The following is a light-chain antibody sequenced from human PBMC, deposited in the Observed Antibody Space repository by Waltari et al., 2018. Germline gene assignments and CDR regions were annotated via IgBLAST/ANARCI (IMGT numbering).Light chain of an antibody. Sequence: QSALTQPRSVSGSPGQSVTISCTGTSSNVGVYNYVSWYQQHPGKAPKVMIYDVSKRPSGVPDRYSGSKSGNTASLTISGLQTEDEADYYCCSYAGSYTWVFGGGTGLTVL. CDR3: CSYAGSYTWV. J-gene: IGLJ3*02. V-gene: IGLV2-11*01. CDR1: SSNVGVYNY. CDR2: DVS.